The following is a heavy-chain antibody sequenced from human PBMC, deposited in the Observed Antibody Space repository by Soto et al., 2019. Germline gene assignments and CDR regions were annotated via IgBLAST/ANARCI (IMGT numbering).Heavy chain of an antibody. Sequence: SVKVSCKASGGTFSNHAISWVRQAPGQGLEWVGGIIPMFPTADYAQRFQGRVTITADDSTTTVYMELSGLRSEDTAMYYCARDDATYCGGDCYRYFYYGMDVWGQGTTVTSP. V-gene: IGHV1-69*13. CDR1: GGTFSNHA. J-gene: IGHJ6*02. D-gene: IGHD2-21*02. CDR3: ARDDATYCGGDCYRYFYYGMDV. CDR2: IIPMFPTA.